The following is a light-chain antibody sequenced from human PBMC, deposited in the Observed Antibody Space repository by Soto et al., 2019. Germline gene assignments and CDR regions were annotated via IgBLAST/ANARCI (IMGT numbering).Light chain of an antibody. V-gene: IGKV3-11*01. CDR1: ESVTSY. Sequence: EIVLTQSPATLSLSPGESATLSCRASESVTSYLAWYQQKPGQAPRLLIYDVFNRATGIPARFSGSGSGTDFTLTISSLEPEDFAVYYCQQRSNWQLTFGGGTKVEIK. J-gene: IGKJ4*01. CDR3: QQRSNWQLT. CDR2: DVF.